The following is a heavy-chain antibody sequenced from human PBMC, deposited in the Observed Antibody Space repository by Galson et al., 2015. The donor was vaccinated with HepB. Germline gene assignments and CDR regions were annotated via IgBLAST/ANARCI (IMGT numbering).Heavy chain of an antibody. Sequence: SLRLSCAASGFTFDDHAMHWVRQRPGKGLEWVSGINWNGGSVDYVDSVKGRFTISRDNAKNFLNLQMTSLRIEDTAMYFCGRDPRLHHGASGYIDYWGQGILVTVSS. J-gene: IGHJ4*02. CDR3: GRDPRLHHGASGYIDY. CDR2: INWNGGSV. V-gene: IGHV3-9*01. D-gene: IGHD4/OR15-4a*01. CDR1: GFTFDDHA.